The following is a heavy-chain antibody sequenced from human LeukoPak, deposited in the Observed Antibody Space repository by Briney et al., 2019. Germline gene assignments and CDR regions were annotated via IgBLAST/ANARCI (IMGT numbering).Heavy chain of an antibody. Sequence: PGGSLRLSCAASGVTLSDHHMDWVRQAPGKGLEWVGRTRDKARGYTTEYAASVKGRFTISRDDSKTLVYLQMSSLRTEDTAVYFCARDGAEGDNSAFDMWGQGTVVTVSS. J-gene: IGHJ3*02. D-gene: IGHD3-22*01. CDR2: TRDKARGYTT. CDR3: ARDGAEGDNSAFDM. V-gene: IGHV3-72*01. CDR1: GVTLSDHH.